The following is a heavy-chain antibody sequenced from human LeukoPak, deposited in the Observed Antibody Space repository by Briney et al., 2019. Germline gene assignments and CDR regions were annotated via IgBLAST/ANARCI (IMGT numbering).Heavy chain of an antibody. Sequence: ASLKLSCKTSVYSFTDYYIHWVRQAPGQELEWMGWINTKSGRTSSARKFQGRVTMTRDPSITIVYMDMAWLTSDDTAIYFCERADFIDAGPYLIGPWGQGTLVTVSS. CDR2: INTKSGRT. V-gene: IGHV1-2*02. J-gene: IGHJ5*02. CDR1: VYSFTDYY. D-gene: IGHD3-3*01. CDR3: ERADFIDAGPYLIGP.